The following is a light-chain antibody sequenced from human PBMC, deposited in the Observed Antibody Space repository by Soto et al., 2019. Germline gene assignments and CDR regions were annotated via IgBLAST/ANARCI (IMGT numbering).Light chain of an antibody. Sequence: EIVLKQSPGTLSFSPGERATLSCRASQSVSSSYLAWYQQKPGQAPRLLIYGASSRATGIPDRFSGSGSGTDFTLTISRLEPEDFAVYYCQQYGSSLGVTFGGGTKVDIK. CDR2: GAS. CDR1: QSVSSSY. V-gene: IGKV3-20*01. J-gene: IGKJ4*01. CDR3: QQYGSSLGVT.